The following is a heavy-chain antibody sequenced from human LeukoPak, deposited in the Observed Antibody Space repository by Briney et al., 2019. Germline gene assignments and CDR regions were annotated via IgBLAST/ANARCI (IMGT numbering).Heavy chain of an antibody. J-gene: IGHJ3*02. CDR3: AKSGSQYEDAFDI. CDR1: GYTFTSYY. D-gene: IGHD1-26*01. V-gene: IGHV1-46*01. Sequence: WASVKVSCKASGYTFTSYYMHWVRQAPGQGLEWMGIINPSGGSTSYAQKFQGRVTMTRDTSTSTVYMELSSLRSEDTAVYYCAKSGSQYEDAFDIWGQGTMVTVSS. CDR2: INPSGGST.